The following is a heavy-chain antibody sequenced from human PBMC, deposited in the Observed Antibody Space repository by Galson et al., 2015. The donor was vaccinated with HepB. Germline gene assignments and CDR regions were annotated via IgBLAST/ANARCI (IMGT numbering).Heavy chain of an antibody. Sequence: SLRLSCAASGFPLRSYVLSWVRQAPGKGLEWVSAISGSGGSTHYADSVKGRFTISRDNSKKTLYLQMNSLRVEDTAVYYCAKASSPAYGDYIPTRYYFDYWGQGTLVTVSS. CDR1: GFPLRSYV. J-gene: IGHJ4*02. V-gene: IGHV3-23*01. CDR2: ISGSGGST. D-gene: IGHD4-17*01. CDR3: AKASSPAYGDYIPTRYYFDY.